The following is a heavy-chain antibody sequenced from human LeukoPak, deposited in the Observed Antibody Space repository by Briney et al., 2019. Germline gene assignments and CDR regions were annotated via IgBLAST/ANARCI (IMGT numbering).Heavy chain of an antibody. D-gene: IGHD6-13*01. J-gene: IGHJ4*02. V-gene: IGHV4-4*07. CDR1: GGSFSGYY. Sequence: SETLSLTCAVYGGSFSGYYWSWIRQPAGKGLEWIGHIYTSGSTNYNPSLKSRVTMSVDTSKNQFSLKLSSVTAADTAVHYCARDVVAAAGTWDYWGQGTLVTVSS. CDR3: ARDVVAAAGTWDY. CDR2: IYTSGST.